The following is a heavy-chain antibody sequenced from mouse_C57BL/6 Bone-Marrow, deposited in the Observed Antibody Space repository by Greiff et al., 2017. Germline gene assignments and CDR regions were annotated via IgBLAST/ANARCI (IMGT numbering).Heavy chain of an antibody. V-gene: IGHV10-3*01. CDR3: GRDRGYEAWFAY. D-gene: IGHD2-10*02. CDR1: GFTFNTYA. CDR2: MRSKCSNYAT. J-gene: IGHJ3*01. Sequence: GGGLVQPNGSLKLSCAAPGFTFNTYAMHWVRQAPGKGLEWVARMRSKCSNYATYYADSVKDRFTIARDDSQSMLYLQINNLKTEDTAMYYCGRDRGYEAWFAYWGQGTLVTVSA.